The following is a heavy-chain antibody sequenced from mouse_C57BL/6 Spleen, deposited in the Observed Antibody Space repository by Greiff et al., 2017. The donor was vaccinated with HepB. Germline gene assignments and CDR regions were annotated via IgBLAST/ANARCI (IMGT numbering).Heavy chain of an antibody. J-gene: IGHJ3*01. CDR1: GYTFTDHT. Sequence: VQLQESDAELVKPGASVKISCKVSGYTFTDHTIHWMKQRPERGLEWIGYIYPRDGSTKYNEKFKGKATLTADKSSSTAYMQLNSLTSEDSAVYFCAREDPYSNSFADWGQGTLVTVSA. V-gene: IGHV1-78*01. CDR3: AREDPYSNSFAD. D-gene: IGHD2-5*01. CDR2: IYPRDGST.